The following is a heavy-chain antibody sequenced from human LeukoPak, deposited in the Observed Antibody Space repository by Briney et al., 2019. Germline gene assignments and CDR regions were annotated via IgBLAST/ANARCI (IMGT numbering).Heavy chain of an antibody. CDR3: AREWTGYYVFDY. V-gene: IGHV1-18*04. CDR1: GYTFTSYG. Sequence: ASVKVSCKASGYTFTSYGISWVRQAPGQGLEWMGWISAYNGNTNYAQKFQGRVTMTTDTSTSTAYMELRSLRSDDTAVYYCAREWTGYYVFDYWGQGTLVTVPP. CDR2: ISAYNGNT. J-gene: IGHJ4*02. D-gene: IGHD3/OR15-3a*01.